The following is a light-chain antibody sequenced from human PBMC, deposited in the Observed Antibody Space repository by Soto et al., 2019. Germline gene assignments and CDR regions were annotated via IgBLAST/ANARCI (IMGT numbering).Light chain of an antibody. J-gene: IGKJ5*01. CDR2: GAS. V-gene: IGKV3-20*01. CDR3: QNYDSAPIT. Sequence: EIVLTQSPGTLSLSPGERATLSCRASQSVSNNYLAWYQQKPGQAPRLLIYGASNRATGIPDRFSGSGSGTDFTLTISRLEPEDFATYYCQNYDSAPITFGQGTRLEIK. CDR1: QSVSNNY.